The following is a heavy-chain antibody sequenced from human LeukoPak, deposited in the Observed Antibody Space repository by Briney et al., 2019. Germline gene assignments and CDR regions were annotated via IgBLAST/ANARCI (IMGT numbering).Heavy chain of an antibody. CDR1: GFTFSSYA. Sequence: PGGSLRLSCAPSGFTFSSYAMNWVRHAPGKGLEWVAGISSGDRTFHAESVKGRFTISRDKSKDTLYLQMNSLRAEDTAVYYCAKDATASPYFHWFDNWGQGTQVIVSS. CDR2: ISSGDRT. D-gene: IGHD3-9*01. CDR3: AKDATASPYFHWFDN. J-gene: IGHJ4*02. V-gene: IGHV3-23*01.